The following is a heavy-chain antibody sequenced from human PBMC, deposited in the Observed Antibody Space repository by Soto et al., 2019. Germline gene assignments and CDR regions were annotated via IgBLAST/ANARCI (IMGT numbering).Heavy chain of an antibody. J-gene: IGHJ4*02. D-gene: IGHD5-18*01. CDR3: AKGPPYSYGSDFDY. CDR2: ISYDGSNK. CDR1: GFTFSSYG. V-gene: IGHV3-30*18. Sequence: QVQLMESGGGVVQPGRSLRLSCAASGFTFSSYGMHWVRQAPGKGLEWVAVISYDGSNKYYADSVKGRFTISRDNSKNTLYLQMNSLRAEDTAVYYCAKGPPYSYGSDFDYWGQGTLVTVSS.